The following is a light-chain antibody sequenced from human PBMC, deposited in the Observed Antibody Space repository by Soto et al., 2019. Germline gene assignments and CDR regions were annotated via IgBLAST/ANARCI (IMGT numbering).Light chain of an antibody. CDR2: EVS. V-gene: IGLV2-14*01. J-gene: IGLJ3*02. Sequence: QSALTQPASVSGSPGQSITISCTGTSSDVGGYKFVSWYQQHPGKAPKLMIYEVSNRPSGVSNRFSASKSGNTASLTISGLQAEDEAHYYCSSYTTVPSPQWVFAGGTKVTVL. CDR1: SSDVGGYKF. CDR3: SSYTTVPSPQWV.